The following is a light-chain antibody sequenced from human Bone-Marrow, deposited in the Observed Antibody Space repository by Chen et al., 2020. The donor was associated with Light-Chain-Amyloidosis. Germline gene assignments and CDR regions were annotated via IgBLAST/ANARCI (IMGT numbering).Light chain of an antibody. J-gene: IGLJ3*02. V-gene: IGLV6-57*01. Sequence: MLTQPHSQSDSPRKTLILSCPRSSGSIATNYVQWYQQRPGSSPTTVIDEDDQRPAGVTDRFSGSIDRASNAASLTSCGLKTEDEADYYCQSDQGSSQGVFGGGTKLTVL. CDR2: EDD. CDR1: SGSIATNY. CDR3: QSDQGSSQGV.